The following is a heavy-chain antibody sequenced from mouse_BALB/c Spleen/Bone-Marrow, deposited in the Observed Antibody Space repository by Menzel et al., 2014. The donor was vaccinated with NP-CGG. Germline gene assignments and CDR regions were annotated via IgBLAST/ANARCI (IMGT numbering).Heavy chain of an antibody. V-gene: IGHV3-2*02. CDR1: GYSITSDYA. Sequence: VQLQQSGPGLVKPSQSLSLTCTVTGYSITSDYAWNWIRQFPGNKLEWMGYIAYSGSTSYNPSLKSRISITRYTSKNQFFLQLNSVTTEDTATYYCARYYDYDGDYFDYWGQGTTLTVSS. CDR2: IAYSGST. CDR3: ARYYDYDGDYFDY. J-gene: IGHJ2*01. D-gene: IGHD2-4*01.